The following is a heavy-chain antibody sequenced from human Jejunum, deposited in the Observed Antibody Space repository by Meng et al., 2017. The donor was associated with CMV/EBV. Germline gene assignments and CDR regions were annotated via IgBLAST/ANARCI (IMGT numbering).Heavy chain of an antibody. V-gene: IGHV1-69*01. CDR1: FRSFA. J-gene: IGHJ6*02. Sequence: FRSFAISWVRQAPGQGPEWMGATIPMFGTAKYAQKFQGRVTVTADESTSTAYMEVSSLRSEDTAVYFCTRDLRGSGRLDYYYGMDVWGQGTTVTVSS. CDR3: TRDLRGSGRLDYYYGMDV. D-gene: IGHD2-15*01. CDR2: TIPMFGTA.